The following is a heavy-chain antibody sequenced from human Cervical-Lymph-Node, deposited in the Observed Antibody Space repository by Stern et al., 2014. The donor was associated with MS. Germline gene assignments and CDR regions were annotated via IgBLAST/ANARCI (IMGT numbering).Heavy chain of an antibody. CDR2: IIPYNGNT. J-gene: IGHJ2*01. CDR1: GWTFTYLY. D-gene: IGHD1/OR15-1a*01. V-gene: IGHV1-45*02. Sequence: QVQLVQSGAEVRKAGSTVKVSCKASGWTFTYLYLHWVRQAPGQPLEWMGRIIPYNGNTKYAPKFQDRVSITRETSLTTTFMEMTGLTSEDTAMYYCTRSPLQQTGLDDWYFDVWGRGTLVTV. CDR3: TRSPLQQTGLDDWYFDV.